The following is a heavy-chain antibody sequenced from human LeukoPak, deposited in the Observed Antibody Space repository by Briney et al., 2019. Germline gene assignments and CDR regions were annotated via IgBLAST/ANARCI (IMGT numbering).Heavy chain of an antibody. CDR1: GYSFTYYW. D-gene: IGHD1-1*01. J-gene: IGHJ4*02. CDR2: IYPGDSGT. V-gene: IGHV5-51*01. CDR3: ARQDGNSKYYFDY. Sequence: GESLKIFCKGSGYSFTYYWIGWVRQMPGKGLEWMGIIYPGDSGTRYRPSFQGQVTISVDKSISTAYLQWSSLKASDTAMYYCARQDGNSKYYFDYWGQGTLVTVSS.